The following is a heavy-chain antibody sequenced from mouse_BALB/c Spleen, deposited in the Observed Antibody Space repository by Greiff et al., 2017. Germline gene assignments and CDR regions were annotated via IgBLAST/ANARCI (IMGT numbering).Heavy chain of an antibody. V-gene: IGHV1-63*02. J-gene: IGHJ4*01. CDR1: GYTFTNYW. CDR3: ARQGDGSSYDAMDY. D-gene: IGHD1-1*01. Sequence: QVHVKQSGAELVRPGTSVKISCKASGYTFTNYWLGWVKQRPGHGLEWIGDIYPGGGYTNYNEKFKGKATLTADTSSSTAYMQLSSLTSEDSAVYFCARQGDGSSYDAMDYWGQGTSVTVSS. CDR2: IYPGGGYT.